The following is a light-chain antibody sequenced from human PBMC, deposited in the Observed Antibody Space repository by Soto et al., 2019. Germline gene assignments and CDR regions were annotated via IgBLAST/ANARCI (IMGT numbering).Light chain of an antibody. Sequence: QSVLTQPPSVSGAPGQRVTISCTGTSSNIGAGYDVHWYQQLPGTAPKLLIYGNSNRPSGVPDRFSGSKSGTSASLAITGRQAEDDADYYCQSYDSSLSAHVVFGGGTKVTVL. V-gene: IGLV1-40*01. J-gene: IGLJ2*01. CDR2: GNS. CDR1: SSNIGAGYD. CDR3: QSYDSSLSAHVV.